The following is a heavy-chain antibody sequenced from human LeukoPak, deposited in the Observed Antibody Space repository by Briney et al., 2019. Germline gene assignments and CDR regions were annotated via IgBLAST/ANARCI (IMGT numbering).Heavy chain of an antibody. Sequence: SVNVSCKASGGTFSSYAISWVRQAPGQGLEWMGGIIPIFGTANYAQKFQGRVTITADESTSTAYMELSSLRSEDTAVYYCAREARPNGYNWFDPWGQGTLVTVSS. CDR1: GGTFSSYA. J-gene: IGHJ5*02. V-gene: IGHV1-69*01. D-gene: IGHD1-1*01. CDR2: IIPIFGTA. CDR3: AREARPNGYNWFDP.